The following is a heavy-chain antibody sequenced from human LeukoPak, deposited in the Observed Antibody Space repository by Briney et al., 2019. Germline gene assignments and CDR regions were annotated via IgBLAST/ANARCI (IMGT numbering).Heavy chain of an antibody. D-gene: IGHD5-18*01. J-gene: IGHJ4*02. V-gene: IGHV3-9*01. CDR2: ISWNSGSI. Sequence: GGSLRLSCAASGFTFDDYAMHWVRQAPGRGLEWVSGISWNSGSIGYADSVKGRFTISRDNAKNSLYLQMNSLRVEDTALYYCAKDIGVDTAMVNGGLDYWGQGTLVTVSS. CDR3: AKDIGVDTAMVNGGLDY. CDR1: GFTFDDYA.